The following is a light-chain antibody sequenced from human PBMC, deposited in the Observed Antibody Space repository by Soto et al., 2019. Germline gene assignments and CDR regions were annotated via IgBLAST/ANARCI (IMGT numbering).Light chain of an antibody. CDR3: QQYGSAPVT. CDR2: GSS. V-gene: IGKV3-20*01. J-gene: IGKJ1*01. CDR1: QCFXSSY. Sequence: IGVTQSAGTLSLSPGERATLSCRASQCFXSSYSAWHQQKPGQPPRLRXYGSSSTATGIPDRFSGSGSGTDFTLPISRLDPEDVAVYYCQQYGSAPVTFGQGTKVEI.